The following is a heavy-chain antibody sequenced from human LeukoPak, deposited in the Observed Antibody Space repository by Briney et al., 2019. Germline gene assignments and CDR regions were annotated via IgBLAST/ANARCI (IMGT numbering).Heavy chain of an antibody. J-gene: IGHJ5*02. CDR2: IYYSGST. Sequence: SQTLSLTCTVSGGSISSGGYYWSWVRQHPGKGLEWIVYIYYSGSTYYNPSLKSRFTISVDTSKNQFSLKLSSVPAADTAVYYCARGWVTGTTCLFDLWGQGTLVIVSS. V-gene: IGHV4-31*03. D-gene: IGHD1-7*01. CDR3: ARGWVTGTTCLFDL. CDR1: GGSISSGGYY.